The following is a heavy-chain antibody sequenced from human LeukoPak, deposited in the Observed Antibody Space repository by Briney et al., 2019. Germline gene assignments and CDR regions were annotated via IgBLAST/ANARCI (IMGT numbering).Heavy chain of an antibody. V-gene: IGHV3-23*01. CDR1: GFTFSSYA. Sequence: GGSLRLSFAASGFTFSSYAMSWVRQAPGKGLEWVSAISGSGGSTYYADSVEGRFTISRDNSKNTLYLQMNSLRAEDTAVYYCAKDTNSGSYINYFDYWGQGTLVTASS. CDR2: ISGSGGST. J-gene: IGHJ4*02. D-gene: IGHD1-26*01. CDR3: AKDTNSGSYINYFDY.